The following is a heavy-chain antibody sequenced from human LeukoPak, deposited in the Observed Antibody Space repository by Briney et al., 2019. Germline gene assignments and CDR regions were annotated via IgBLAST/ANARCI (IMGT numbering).Heavy chain of an antibody. J-gene: IGHJ6*02. V-gene: IGHV1-8*01. CDR1: GYTFTSYD. CDR3: ARGLRSSYYYYGMDV. CDR2: MNPNSGNT. Sequence: ASVKVSCKASGYTFTSYDINWVRQATGQGLEWMRWMNPNSGNTGYAQKFQGRVTMTRNTSISTAYMELSSLRSEDTAVYYCARGLRSSYYYYGMDVWGQGTTVTVSS. D-gene: IGHD4-17*01.